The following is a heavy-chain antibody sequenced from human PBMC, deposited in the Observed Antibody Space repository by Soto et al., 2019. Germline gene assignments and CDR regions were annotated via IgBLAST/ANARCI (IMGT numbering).Heavy chain of an antibody. CDR1: GFTFSNYW. Sequence: RLSCAASGFTFSNYWMSWVRQAPGKGLEWVTNIRQDGSEKYYVGSVKGRFTVSRDNAKNSLYLQMNSLRAEDTAVYYCARRGRYYWYFDLWGRGTLVTVSS. CDR3: ARRGRYYWYFDL. CDR2: IRQDGSEK. V-gene: IGHV3-7*01. J-gene: IGHJ2*01.